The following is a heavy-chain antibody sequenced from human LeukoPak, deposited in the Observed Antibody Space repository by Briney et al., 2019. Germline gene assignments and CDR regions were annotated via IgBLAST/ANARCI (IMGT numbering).Heavy chain of an antibody. D-gene: IGHD6-13*01. CDR1: AGSISSYY. Sequence: SETLSLTCTVSAGSISSYYWSWLRQPPGKGLEWIGYIYYSGSTNYNPSLKSRVTISVDTSKNQFSLKLSSVTAADTAVYYCARQVGSSSPFDYRGQGTLVTVSS. J-gene: IGHJ4*02. CDR2: IYYSGST. V-gene: IGHV4-59*08. CDR3: ARQVGSSSPFDY.